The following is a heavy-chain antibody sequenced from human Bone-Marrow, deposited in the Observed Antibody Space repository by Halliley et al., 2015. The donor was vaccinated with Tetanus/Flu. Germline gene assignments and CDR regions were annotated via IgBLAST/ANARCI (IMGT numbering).Heavy chain of an antibody. CDR3: ARRQSNYGDTGWFDP. D-gene: IGHD4-17*01. CDR2: IWHDGSHQ. J-gene: IGHJ5*02. Sequence: AVIWHDGSHQYYSDSVRGRFTIFRDNSKNVVYLERKSLRAEDTAVYHCARRQSNYGDTGWFDPWGRGALVSVSS. V-gene: IGHV3-33*04.